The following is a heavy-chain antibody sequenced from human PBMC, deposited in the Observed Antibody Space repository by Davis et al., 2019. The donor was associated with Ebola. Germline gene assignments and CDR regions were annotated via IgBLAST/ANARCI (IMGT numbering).Heavy chain of an antibody. D-gene: IGHD6-19*01. CDR2: IGTAGDT. CDR1: GFTFSSYD. CDR3: TSGYSSGWDDY. Sequence: GGSLRLSCAASGFTFSSYDMHWVRQVTGKSLEWVSAIGTAGDTYYPGSVKGRFTISRENARNSLYLQMNSLRAEDTAVYYCTSGYSSGWDDYWGQGTLVTVSS. V-gene: IGHV3-13*01. J-gene: IGHJ4*02.